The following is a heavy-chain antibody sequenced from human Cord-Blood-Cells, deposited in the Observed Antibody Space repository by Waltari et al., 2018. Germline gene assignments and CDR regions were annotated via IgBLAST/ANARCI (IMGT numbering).Heavy chain of an antibody. CDR1: GYTLTELS. J-gene: IGHJ3*02. V-gene: IGHV1-24*01. D-gene: IGHD3-10*01. CDR2: FDPEDGET. Sequence: QVQLVQSGAEVKKPGASVKVSCKVSGYTLTELSMHWVRQAPGTGLEWMGGFDPEDGETIYAQKFQGRVTMTEDTSTDTAYMELSSLRSEDTAVYYCATAAPVGGIRWAPPAFDIWGQGTMVTVSS. CDR3: ATAAPVGGIRWAPPAFDI.